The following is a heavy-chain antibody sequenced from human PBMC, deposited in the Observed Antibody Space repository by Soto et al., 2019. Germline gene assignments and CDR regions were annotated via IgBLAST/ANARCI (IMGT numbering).Heavy chain of an antibody. J-gene: IGHJ3*02. CDR1: GGSISSGGYY. Sequence: QVQLQESGPGLVKPSQTLSLTCTVSGGSISSGGYYWSWIRQDPGKGLEWIGYIYYSGSTYYNPCITSRVTILVDTSKNQFSLKLSSVTAADTAVYYCARVDFDWLCRRDIWGQGTMVTVSS. CDR2: IYYSGST. CDR3: ARVDFDWLCRRDI. D-gene: IGHD3-9*01. V-gene: IGHV4-31*03.